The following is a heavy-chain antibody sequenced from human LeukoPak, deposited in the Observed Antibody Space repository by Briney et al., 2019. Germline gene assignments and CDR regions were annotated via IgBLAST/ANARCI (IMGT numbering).Heavy chain of an antibody. CDR1: GYSSTSYW. CDR2: IYPGDSDT. J-gene: IGHJ4*01. V-gene: IGHV5-51*01. CDR3: VRRVDSLDY. D-gene: IGHD3-10*01. Sequence: HGESLKISCKASGYSSTSYWIGWVRQMPGKGLEWMGIIYPGDSDTRYSPSFQGQVTISADKSITTAYLQWSSLKASDTAMYYCVRRVDSLDYWGQGTLVTVSS.